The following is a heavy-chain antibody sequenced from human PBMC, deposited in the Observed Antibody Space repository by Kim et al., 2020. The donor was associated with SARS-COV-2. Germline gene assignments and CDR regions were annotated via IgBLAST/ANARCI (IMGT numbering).Heavy chain of an antibody. Sequence: GESLKISCKGSGYSFTSYWISWVRQMPGKGLEWMGRIDPSDSYTNYSPSFQGHVTISADKSISTAYLQWSSLKASDTAMYYCAREYQRIPYTPWFDPWGQGTLVTVSS. V-gene: IGHV5-10-1*01. CDR1: GYSFTSYW. CDR2: IDPSDSYT. J-gene: IGHJ5*02. CDR3: AREYQRIPYTPWFDP. D-gene: IGHD2-2*01.